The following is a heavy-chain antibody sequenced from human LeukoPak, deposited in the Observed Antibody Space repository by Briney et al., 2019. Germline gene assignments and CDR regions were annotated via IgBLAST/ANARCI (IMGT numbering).Heavy chain of an antibody. CDR3: AELGITMIGGV. V-gene: IGHV3-23*01. Sequence: QAGGSLRLSCAASGFTFSSYGMSWVRQAPGKGLEWVSAISGSGGSTHYSDSVKGRFTISRDNSKNSLYLQMNSLRAEDTAVYYCAELGITMIGGVWGKGTTVTISS. CDR2: ISGSGGST. J-gene: IGHJ6*04. D-gene: IGHD3-10*02. CDR1: GFTFSSYG.